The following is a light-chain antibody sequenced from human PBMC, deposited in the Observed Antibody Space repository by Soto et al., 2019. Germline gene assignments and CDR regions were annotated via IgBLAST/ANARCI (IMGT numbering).Light chain of an antibody. CDR3: SSYAGSNNLDVI. V-gene: IGLV2-8*01. J-gene: IGLJ2*01. CDR1: SSDVGGYDY. Sequence: QSALAQPPSASGSPGQSVTISCTGTSSDVGGYDYVSWYQQHPGKAPKLIIYEVVKRPSGVPRRFSASKSGNTASLTVSGLQGEDEADYYCSSYAGSNNLDVIFGGGTKLTVL. CDR2: EVV.